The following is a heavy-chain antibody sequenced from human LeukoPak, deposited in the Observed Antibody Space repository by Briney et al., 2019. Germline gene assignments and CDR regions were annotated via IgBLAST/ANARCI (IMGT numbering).Heavy chain of an antibody. CDR3: AKKVPANWGSYFDY. V-gene: IGHV3-23*01. D-gene: IGHD7-27*01. CDR2: ISGSGDST. CDR1: GFTFSSYA. J-gene: IGHJ4*02. Sequence: GGSLRLSCAASGFTFSSYAMSWVRQAPGKGLEWVSAISGSGDSTYSTDSVKSRFTISRDNSKNTLYLQMNSLRAEDTAVYYCAKKVPANWGSYFDYWGQGTLVTVSS.